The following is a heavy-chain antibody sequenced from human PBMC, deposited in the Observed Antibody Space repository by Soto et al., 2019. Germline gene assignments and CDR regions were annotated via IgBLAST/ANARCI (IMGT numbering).Heavy chain of an antibody. CDR3: ARVRYGSGSHIDY. D-gene: IGHD3-10*01. V-gene: IGHV4-30-4*01. CDR1: GGSISSGDYY. J-gene: IGHJ4*02. CDR2: IYYSGST. Sequence: TLSLTCTVSGGSISSGDYYWSWIRQPPGKGLEWIGYIYYSGSTYYNPSLKSRVTISVDTSKNQFSLKLSSVTAADTAVYYCARVRYGSGSHIDYWGQGTLVTVSS.